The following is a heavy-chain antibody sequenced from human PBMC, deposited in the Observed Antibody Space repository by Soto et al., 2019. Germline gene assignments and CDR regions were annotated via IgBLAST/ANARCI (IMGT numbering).Heavy chain of an antibody. CDR3: ANHGDYVLVFDY. CDR2: ISYDGSNK. D-gene: IGHD4-17*01. J-gene: IGHJ4*02. CDR1: GFTFSSYG. V-gene: IGHV3-30*18. Sequence: PGGSLRLSCAASGFTFSSYGMHWVCQAPGKGLEWVAVISYDGSNKYYADSVKGRFTISRDNSKNTLYLQMNSLRAEDTAVYYCANHGDYVLVFDYWGQGTLVTVSS.